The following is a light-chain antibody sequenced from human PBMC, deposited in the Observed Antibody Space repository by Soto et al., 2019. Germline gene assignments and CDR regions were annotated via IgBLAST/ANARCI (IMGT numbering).Light chain of an antibody. V-gene: IGKV1D-13*01. CDR3: QQFNNYIT. Sequence: AIQLTQSPSSLSASVGDRVTTTCRASQGISSALAWYQQKPGKXPXXLIYDASSLESGVPSRFSGSGSGTDFTLTISSLHPEDFATDYCQQFNNYITFGQGTRLEIK. J-gene: IGKJ5*01. CDR1: QGISSA. CDR2: DAS.